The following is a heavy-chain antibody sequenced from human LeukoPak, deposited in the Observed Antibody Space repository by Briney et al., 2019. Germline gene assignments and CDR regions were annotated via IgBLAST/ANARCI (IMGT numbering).Heavy chain of an antibody. D-gene: IGHD6-25*01. Sequence: TGGSLRLSCTASGFTFSDCDMNWFRQAPGKGLEWVSSISYRTSHIYYADSVNGRFTIPRDNAKTSLYLQMDSLRAEDTAVYFCGRAFPPLRTAAGGDYWGQGTLVTVSS. CDR3: GRAFPPLRTAAGGDY. CDR2: ISYRTSHI. V-gene: IGHV3-21*01. J-gene: IGHJ4*02. CDR1: GFTFSDCD.